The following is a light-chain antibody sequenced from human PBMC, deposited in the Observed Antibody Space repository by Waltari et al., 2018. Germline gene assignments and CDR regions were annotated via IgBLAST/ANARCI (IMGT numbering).Light chain of an antibody. V-gene: IGLV1-47*01. CDR1: TSTIGSNH. CDR3: ATWDDSLPGWV. CDR2: RNN. Sequence: QSVLTQAPSASGTPGQRVFISCSGATSTIGSNHVYWYQQLAGTAPKLLISRNNQRPSGVPDRFSGSKSGTSASLAISGLRSEDEADYYCATWDDSLPGWVFGGGTKLTVL. J-gene: IGLJ3*02.